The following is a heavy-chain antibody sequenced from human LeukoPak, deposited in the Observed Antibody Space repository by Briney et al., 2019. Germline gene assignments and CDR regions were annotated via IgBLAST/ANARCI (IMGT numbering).Heavy chain of an antibody. CDR3: AKDKPICSSTSCYFDY. CDR2: ISGSGGST. D-gene: IGHD2-2*01. Sequence: GGSLRLSCAASRFTFSSYAMSWVRQAPGKGLEWVSAISGSGGSTYYADSVKGRFTISRDNSKNTLYLQMNSLRAEDTAVYYCAKDKPICSSTSCYFDYWGQGTLVTVSS. V-gene: IGHV3-23*01. J-gene: IGHJ4*02. CDR1: RFTFSSYA.